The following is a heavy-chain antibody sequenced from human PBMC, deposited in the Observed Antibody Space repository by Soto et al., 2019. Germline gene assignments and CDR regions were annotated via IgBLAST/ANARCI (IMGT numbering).Heavy chain of an antibody. CDR1: GGSFSGYY. CDR3: ARISPSWNPRTGWFDP. CDR2: INHSGST. Sequence: SETLSLTCAVYGGSFSGYYWSWIRQPPGQGLEWIGEINHSGSTNYNPSLKSRVTISVDTSKNPFSLKLSSVTAADTAVYYCARISPSWNPRTGWFDPWGQGTLVTVSS. D-gene: IGHD1-1*01. V-gene: IGHV4-34*01. J-gene: IGHJ5*02.